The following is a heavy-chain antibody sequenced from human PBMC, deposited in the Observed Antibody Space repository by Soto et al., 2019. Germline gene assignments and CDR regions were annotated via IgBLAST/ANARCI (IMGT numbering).Heavy chain of an antibody. D-gene: IGHD2-15*01. Sequence: EVQLVESGGGLVQPGGSLKLSCAASGFPFSGSAMHWVRQASGKGLEWVGRIRSKANSYATANAGSVKGRFTISRDDSKNTAYLQMNSLKTEDTAVYYCTRLGLAEWGKGTLVTVSS. CDR1: GFPFSGSA. CDR3: TRLGLAE. J-gene: IGHJ4*02. CDR2: IRSKANSYAT. V-gene: IGHV3-73*02.